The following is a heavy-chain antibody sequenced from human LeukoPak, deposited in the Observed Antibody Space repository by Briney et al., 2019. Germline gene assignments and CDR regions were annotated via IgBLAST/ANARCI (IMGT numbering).Heavy chain of an antibody. CDR1: GGSINSYY. CDR2: IYYTGTR. V-gene: IGHV4-59*08. CDR3: ARQGIDAFDI. Sequence: SETLSLTCTVSGGSINSYYWSWIRQPPGKGLEWIAYIYYTGTRNYNPSLKSRVTISVDTSKNQISLRLSSVTAADTAVYYCARQGIDAFDIWGQGTLVTVSS. J-gene: IGHJ3*02.